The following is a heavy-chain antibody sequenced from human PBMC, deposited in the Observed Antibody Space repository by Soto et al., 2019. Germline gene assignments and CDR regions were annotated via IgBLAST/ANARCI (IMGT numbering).Heavy chain of an antibody. CDR3: GRGGYYYGSWGYFDY. CDR2: IYYSGST. CDR1: GGSISSYY. Sequence: SETLSLTCTVSGGSISSYYWSWIRQPPGKGLEWIGYIYYSGSTNYNPSLKSRVTISVDTSKNQFSLKLSSVTAADTAVYYCGRGGYYYGSWGYFDYWGQGTLVTVSS. V-gene: IGHV4-59*01. D-gene: IGHD3-10*01. J-gene: IGHJ4*02.